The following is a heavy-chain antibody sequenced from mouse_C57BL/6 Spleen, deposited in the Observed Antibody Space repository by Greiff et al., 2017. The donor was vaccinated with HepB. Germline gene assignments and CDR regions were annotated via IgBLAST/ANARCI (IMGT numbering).Heavy chain of an antibody. Sequence: VQLQQPGAELVKPGASVKLSCKASGYTFTSYWMQWVKQRPGQGLEWIGEIDPSDSYTNYNQKFKGKATLTVDTSSSTAYMQLSSLTSEDSAVYYCARGYYGYLYAMDYWGQGTSVTVSS. CDR2: IDPSDSYT. CDR3: ARGYYGYLYAMDY. J-gene: IGHJ4*01. V-gene: IGHV1-50*01. D-gene: IGHD2-2*01. CDR1: GYTFTSYW.